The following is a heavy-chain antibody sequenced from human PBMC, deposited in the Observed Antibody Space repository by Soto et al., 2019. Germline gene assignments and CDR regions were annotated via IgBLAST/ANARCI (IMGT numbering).Heavy chain of an antibody. CDR2: INPSGST. CDR3: ARGGTFYDFWSTSYPYYFDY. J-gene: IGHJ4*02. V-gene: IGHV4-34*01. D-gene: IGHD3-3*01. CDR1: GWSFRSYH. Sequence: SATLSLTCALYGWSFRSYHWSWIPQSPGKGLEWIGEINPSGSTSYIPSLESRVTISVDTYKKQFSLKLNSVTAADTAVYYCARGGTFYDFWSTSYPYYFDYWSQGTLVT.